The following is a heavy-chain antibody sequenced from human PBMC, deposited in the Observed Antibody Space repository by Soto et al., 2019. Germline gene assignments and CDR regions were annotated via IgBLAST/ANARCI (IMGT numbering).Heavy chain of an antibody. CDR2: IYYSGST. V-gene: IGHV4-31*03. CDR1: GGSISSGGYY. D-gene: IGHD2-2*01. J-gene: IGHJ6*02. CDR3: ARDKQNVVPYYYYGMDV. Sequence: QVQLQESGPGLVKPSQTLSLTCTVSGGSISSGGYYWSWIRQHPGKGLEWIGYIYYSGSTYYNPSLKRRVTKAVDTSKNQFSLKLSSVTAADTAVYYCARDKQNVVPYYYYGMDVWGQGTTVTVSS.